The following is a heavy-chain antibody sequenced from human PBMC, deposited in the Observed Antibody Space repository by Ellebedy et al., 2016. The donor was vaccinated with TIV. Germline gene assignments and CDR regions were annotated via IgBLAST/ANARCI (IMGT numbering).Heavy chain of an antibody. CDR3: ARDYDILTGTIGFDN. Sequence: PGGSLRLSCAASGFTFSSYGMHWVRQAPGKRLEWVAVISSDGSERYYADSVKGRFTITRDISKETLQLQMNSLRAEDTAVYYCARDYDILTGTIGFDNWGQGTLVTVSS. CDR1: GFTFSSYG. J-gene: IGHJ4*02. CDR2: ISSDGSER. D-gene: IGHD3-9*01. V-gene: IGHV3-30*04.